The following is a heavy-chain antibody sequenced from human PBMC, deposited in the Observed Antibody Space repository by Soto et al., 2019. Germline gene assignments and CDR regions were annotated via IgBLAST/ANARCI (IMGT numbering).Heavy chain of an antibody. D-gene: IGHD3-10*01. CDR3: AKDRSSGSPYYGMDF. J-gene: IGHJ6*02. CDR1: GFTFSTYA. V-gene: IGHV3-23*01. Sequence: TGGSLRLSCAASGFTFSTYAMSWVRQAPGKGLEWVSAFSGSGGGACYADSVKGRFTISRDNAKNTLYLQMNSLRAEDTAVYYCAKDRSSGSPYYGMDFWGQGTMVTVSS. CDR2: FSGSGGGA.